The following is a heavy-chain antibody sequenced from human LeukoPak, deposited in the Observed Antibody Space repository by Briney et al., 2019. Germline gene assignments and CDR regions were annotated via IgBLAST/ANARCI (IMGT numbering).Heavy chain of an antibody. Sequence: SSETLSLTCAVYGGSFSGYYWSWIRQPPGKGLEWIGEINHSGSTNYNPSLKSRVTISVDTSKNQFSLKLSSVTAADTAVYYCARGLAITIFGVVISSWFDPWGQGTLVTVSS. CDR3: ARGLAITIFGVVISSWFDP. CDR1: GGSFSGYY. CDR2: INHSGST. D-gene: IGHD3-3*01. V-gene: IGHV4-34*01. J-gene: IGHJ5*02.